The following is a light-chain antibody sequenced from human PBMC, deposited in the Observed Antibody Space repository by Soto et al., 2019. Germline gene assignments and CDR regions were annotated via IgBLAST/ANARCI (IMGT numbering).Light chain of an antibody. CDR2: GAS. J-gene: IGKJ1*01. CDR3: QKYLSALWT. V-gene: IGKV3-20*01. CDR1: QSVSSSY. Sequence: EIVLTQSRRTISLSPGERATLSCRASQSVSSSYLAWYQQKPGQAPRLLIYGASSRATGIPDRFSGSGSGTDFTLTISSLQPEDVATYYCQKYLSALWTFGQGSKVDI.